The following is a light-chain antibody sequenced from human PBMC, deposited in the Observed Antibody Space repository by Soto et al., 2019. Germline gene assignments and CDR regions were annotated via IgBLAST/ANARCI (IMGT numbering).Light chain of an antibody. J-gene: IGLJ2*01. Sequence: QSALTQPASVSGSPGQSITISCTGTSSDVESYTLVSWYQQHPGKAPKLMIYEGSKRPSGVSNRFSGSESGNTASLTISGLQAEDEADYYCCSSAGSSNLVAFGGGTKVTVL. V-gene: IGLV2-23*03. CDR2: EGS. CDR3: CSSAGSSNLVA. CDR1: SSDVESYTL.